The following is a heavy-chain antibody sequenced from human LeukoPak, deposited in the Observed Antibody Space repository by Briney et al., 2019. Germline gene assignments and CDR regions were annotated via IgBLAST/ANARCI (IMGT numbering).Heavy chain of an antibody. CDR3: ASASYYGSGSYYRY. D-gene: IGHD3-10*01. Sequence: PSETLSLTCTVSGGSISSYYWSWIRQPAGKGLEWIGRIYTSGSTNYNPSLKSRSRVTISVDTSKNQFSLKLRSATAADTAVYYCASASYYGSGSYYRYWGQGTLVTVSS. J-gene: IGHJ4*02. V-gene: IGHV4-4*07. CDR1: GGSISSYY. CDR2: IYTSGST.